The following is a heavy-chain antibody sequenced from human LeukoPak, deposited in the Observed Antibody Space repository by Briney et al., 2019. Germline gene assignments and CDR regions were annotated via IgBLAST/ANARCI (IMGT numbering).Heavy chain of an antibody. CDR3: ARRGNRAADGAFDI. D-gene: IGHD6-13*01. CDR1: GGSISSSSYY. J-gene: IGHJ3*02. Sequence: SETLSLTCTVSGGSISSSSYYWGWIRQPPGKGLEWIGSIYYSGSTYYNPSLKSRVTISVDTSKNQFSLKLGSVTAADTAVYYCARRGNRAADGAFDIWGQGTMVTVSS. V-gene: IGHV4-39*01. CDR2: IYYSGST.